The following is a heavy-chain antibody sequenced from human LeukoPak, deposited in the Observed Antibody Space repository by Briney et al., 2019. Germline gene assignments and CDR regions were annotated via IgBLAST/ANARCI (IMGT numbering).Heavy chain of an antibody. J-gene: IGHJ6*03. CDR3: VRALYSSSGVYYYYMDV. CDR1: GGSISSYY. CDR2: IYYSGST. D-gene: IGHD6-13*01. Sequence: SETLSLTCTVSGGSISSYYWGWIRQPPGKGLEWIGYIYYSGSTNYNPSLKSRVTISVHTSKNQFSLKLNSVTAADTAVYYCVRALYSSSGVYYYYMDVWGKGTTVTVSS. V-gene: IGHV4-59*01.